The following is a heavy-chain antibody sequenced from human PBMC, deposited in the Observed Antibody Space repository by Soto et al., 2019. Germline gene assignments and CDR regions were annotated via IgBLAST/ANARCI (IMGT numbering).Heavy chain of an antibody. D-gene: IGHD2-21*02. Sequence: PSETLSLTCTVSGGSISSYYWSWIRQPPGKGLEWIGYIYYSGSTNYNPPLKSRVTISVDTSKNQFSLKLSSVTAADTAVYYCARAKGNCGGDCYSWFDPWGQGTLVTVSS. CDR1: GGSISSYY. V-gene: IGHV4-59*01. CDR2: IYYSGST. J-gene: IGHJ5*02. CDR3: ARAKGNCGGDCYSWFDP.